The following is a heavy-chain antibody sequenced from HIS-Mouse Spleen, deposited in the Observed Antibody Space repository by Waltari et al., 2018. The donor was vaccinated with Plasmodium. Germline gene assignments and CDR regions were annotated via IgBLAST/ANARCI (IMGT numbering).Heavy chain of an antibody. D-gene: IGHD6-13*01. Sequence: EVQLVESGAGLVQAGGSLRPSCAAQGFTFRSYWLSWVRQSPGKGLELVANIKQDGSEKYYVDSVKGRFTISRDNAKNSLYLQMNSLRAEDTAVYYCASSWYWYFDLWGRGTLVTVSS. CDR2: IKQDGSEK. CDR1: GFTFRSYW. CDR3: ASSWYWYFDL. J-gene: IGHJ2*01. V-gene: IGHV3-7*01.